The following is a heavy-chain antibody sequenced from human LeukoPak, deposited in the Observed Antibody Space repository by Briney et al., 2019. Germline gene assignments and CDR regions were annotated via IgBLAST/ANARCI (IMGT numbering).Heavy chain of an antibody. CDR1: GFTFSSYS. V-gene: IGHV3-21*01. CDR3: ARDRGGSSDY. CDR2: ISSSSSYM. Sequence: GGSLRLSCAASGFTFSSYSMNWVRQAPGKGLEWVSSISSSSSYMYYADLVKGRFTISRDNAKNSLYLQMNSLRAEDTAVYYCARDRGGSSDYWGQGTLVTVSS. D-gene: IGHD1-26*01. J-gene: IGHJ4*02.